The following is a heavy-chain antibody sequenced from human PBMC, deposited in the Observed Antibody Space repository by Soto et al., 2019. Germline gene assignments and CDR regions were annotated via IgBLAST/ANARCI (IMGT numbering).Heavy chain of an antibody. Sequence: SETMSLTCSVAGFSLSSVYYYLRWIRQPPGKGLEWIGYIYYSGSTYYNPSLKSRVTISVDTSKNQFSLKLSSVTAADTAVYYCARDSRLYFDYWGQGTLVTVSS. CDR3: ARDSRLYFDY. CDR2: IYYSGST. J-gene: IGHJ4*02. CDR1: GFSLSSVYYY. V-gene: IGHV4-30-4*01.